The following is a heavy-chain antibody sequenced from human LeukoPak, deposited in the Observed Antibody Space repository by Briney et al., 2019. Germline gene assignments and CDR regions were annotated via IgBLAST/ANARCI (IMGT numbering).Heavy chain of an antibody. Sequence: SVKVSCKASGGTFNNYGINWVRQAPGQGLEWMGGIIPIFDTPYYAQNFQDRFTITADESTSTAYMELTSLRSEDTAMYYCARVGFTTGFDYWGQGTLVTVSS. CDR3: ARVGFTTGFDY. CDR2: IIPIFDTP. J-gene: IGHJ4*02. CDR1: GGTFNNYG. V-gene: IGHV1-69*13. D-gene: IGHD1-1*01.